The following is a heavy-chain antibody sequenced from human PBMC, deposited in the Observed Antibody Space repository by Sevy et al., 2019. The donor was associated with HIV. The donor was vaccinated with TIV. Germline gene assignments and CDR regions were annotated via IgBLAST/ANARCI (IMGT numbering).Heavy chain of an antibody. CDR1: GFTFDNYA. CDR3: ARDKQDCSDGTCYCLSFEGFDI. CDR2: INWAGDNT. Sequence: GGSLRLSCAASGFTFDNYAMGWVRQAPGKGLEWVSLINWAGDNTYYGDSVKGRFTISREKRNSSMYLQMNSLRTEDTGLYHCARDKQDCSDGTCYCLSFEGFDIWGQGTKVTVSS. J-gene: IGHJ3*02. V-gene: IGHV3-43D*03. D-gene: IGHD2-15*01.